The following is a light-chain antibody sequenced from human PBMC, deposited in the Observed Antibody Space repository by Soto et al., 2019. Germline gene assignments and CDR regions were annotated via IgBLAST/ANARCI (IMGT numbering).Light chain of an antibody. CDR2: GAS. V-gene: IGKV3-20*01. CDR1: QSVSSNY. CDR3: QKYGSTPLVT. J-gene: IGKJ5*01. Sequence: EIVLTQSPGTLSLSPGERATLSCRASQSVSSNYLAWYQQKPGQAPRLLIYGASSRATGIPDRFSGSGSGTDYTLTLSRLEPEDFAVYYCQKYGSTPLVTFGQGTRLEIK.